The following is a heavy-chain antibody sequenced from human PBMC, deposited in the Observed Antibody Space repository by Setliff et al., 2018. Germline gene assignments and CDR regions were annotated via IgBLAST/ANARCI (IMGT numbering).Heavy chain of an antibody. CDR1: GFTFSGYY. V-gene: IGHV3-53*01. D-gene: IGHD3-10*01. J-gene: IGHJ4*02. Sequence: GSLRLSCAASGFTFSGYYMQWVRQAPGKGLEWVSYIYSGGSTYYADSVKGRFTISRDNSKNTLYLQMNSLRAEDTAVYYCAREKPMVRGGLGYFDYWGQGTLVTVSS. CDR2: IYSGGST. CDR3: AREKPMVRGGLGYFDY.